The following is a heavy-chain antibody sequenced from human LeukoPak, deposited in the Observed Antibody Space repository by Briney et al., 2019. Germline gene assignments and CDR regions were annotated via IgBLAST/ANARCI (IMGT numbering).Heavy chain of an antibody. CDR3: ARASHVLLWFGELLDAFDL. D-gene: IGHD3-10*01. Sequence: SETLSPTCTVSGGSISSYYWSWIRQPPGKGLEWIGYIYYSGSTNYNPSLKSRVTISVDTSKNQFSLKLSSVTAADTAVYYCARASHVLLWFGELLDAFDLRGQGTMVTVSS. CDR1: GGSISSYY. V-gene: IGHV4-59*01. J-gene: IGHJ3*01. CDR2: IYYSGST.